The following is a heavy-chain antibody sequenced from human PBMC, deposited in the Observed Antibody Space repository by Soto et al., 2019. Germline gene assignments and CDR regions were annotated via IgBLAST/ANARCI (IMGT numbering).Heavy chain of an antibody. V-gene: IGHV3-7*01. CDR3: ARVPTVYCSSTSCPPSDYMDV. Sequence: GGSLRLSCAASGFTFSSYWMSWVRQAPGKGLEWVANIKQDGSEKYYVDSVKGRFTISRDNAKNSLYLQRNSLRAEDTAVYYCARVPTVYCSSTSCPPSDYMDVWGKGTTVTVS. CDR2: IKQDGSEK. D-gene: IGHD2-2*01. CDR1: GFTFSSYW. J-gene: IGHJ6*03.